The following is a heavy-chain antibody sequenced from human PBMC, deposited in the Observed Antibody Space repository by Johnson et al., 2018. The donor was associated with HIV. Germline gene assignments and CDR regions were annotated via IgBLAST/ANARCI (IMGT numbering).Heavy chain of an antibody. J-gene: IGHJ3*02. V-gene: IGHV3-7*03. Sequence: VQLVESGGGLVQPGGSLRLSCAASGFTFSSYWMSWVRQAPGKGLEWVANIKQDGTEKFYVDSVKGRFTISRDNSKNSLYLKMNILRDEDTALYFCAKDSDRYYYGSGDAFDIWGQGTMVTVFS. CDR2: IKQDGTEK. CDR1: GFTFSSYW. CDR3: AKDSDRYYYGSGDAFDI. D-gene: IGHD3-10*01.